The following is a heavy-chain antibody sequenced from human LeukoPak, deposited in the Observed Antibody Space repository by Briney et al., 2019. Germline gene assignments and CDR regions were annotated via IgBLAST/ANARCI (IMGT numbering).Heavy chain of an antibody. V-gene: IGHV3-11*01. D-gene: IGHD3-10*01. CDR1: GFTFSDYY. Sequence: GGSLRLSCAASGFTFSDYYMSWMRQAPGKGLEWVSYISSNGNTIYYADSVKGRFTISRDNAKNSLYLQMNSLRAEDTAVYFCAREVDGSGSSDGDYWGQGTLATVSS. J-gene: IGHJ4*02. CDR2: ISSNGNTI. CDR3: AREVDGSGSSDGDY.